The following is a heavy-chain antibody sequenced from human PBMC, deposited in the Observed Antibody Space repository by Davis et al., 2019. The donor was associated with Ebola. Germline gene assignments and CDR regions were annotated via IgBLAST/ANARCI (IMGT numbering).Heavy chain of an antibody. Sequence: SETLSLTCTVSGGSIDSHYWSWIRQPPGKGLEWIGYVYHTGSANYNPSFKSRVTMTVDTSRSQFSLRLTSVTAADTATYYCAGLRLVSFFAYWGQGALVTVSS. J-gene: IGHJ4*02. D-gene: IGHD6-6*01. CDR1: GGSIDSHY. CDR2: VYHTGSA. CDR3: AGLRLVSFFAY. V-gene: IGHV4-59*08.